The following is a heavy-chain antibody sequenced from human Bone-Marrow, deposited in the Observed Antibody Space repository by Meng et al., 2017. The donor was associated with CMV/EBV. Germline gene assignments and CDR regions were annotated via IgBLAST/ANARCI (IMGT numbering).Heavy chain of an antibody. D-gene: IGHD1-26*01. CDR1: GFPFDDYA. CDR2: ITWNSGSI. CDR3: AKDTYSGSYFDY. J-gene: IGHJ4*02. V-gene: IGHV3-9*01. Sequence: GGSLRLSCAASGFPFDDYAMHWVRQAPGKGLEWVSGITWNSGSIGYADSVKGRFTISRDNAKNSLYLQMNSLRAGDTALYYCAKDTYSGSYFDYWGQGTPVTVSS.